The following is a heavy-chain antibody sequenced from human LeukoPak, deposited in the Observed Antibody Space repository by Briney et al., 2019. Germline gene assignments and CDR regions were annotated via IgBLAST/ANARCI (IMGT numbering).Heavy chain of an antibody. D-gene: IGHD3-16*02. Sequence: GGSLRLSCAASGFTFSSYVMSWVRQAPGKGLEWVSAISGSGGSTYYADSVKGRFTISRDNSKNTLYLQMNSLRAEDTAVYYCAKTIYDYVWGSYRYALDYWGQGTLVTVSS. CDR2: ISGSGGST. CDR1: GFTFSSYV. CDR3: AKTIYDYVWGSYRYALDY. J-gene: IGHJ4*02. V-gene: IGHV3-23*01.